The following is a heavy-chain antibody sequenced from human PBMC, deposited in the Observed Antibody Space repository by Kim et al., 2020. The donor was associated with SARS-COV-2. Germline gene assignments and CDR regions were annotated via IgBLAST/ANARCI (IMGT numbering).Heavy chain of an antibody. CDR3: TRSAMVRGLKWD. V-gene: IGHV3-73*01. J-gene: IGHJ4*02. D-gene: IGHD3-10*01. Sequence: GGSLRLSCAASGFTFSGSAMHWVRQASGKGLEWVGRIRSKANSYATAYGASVEGRFTISRDDSKNTAYLQMNSLKTEDTAVYYCTRSAMVRGLKWDWGQGTLVTVSS. CDR1: GFTFSGSA. CDR2: IRSKANSYAT.